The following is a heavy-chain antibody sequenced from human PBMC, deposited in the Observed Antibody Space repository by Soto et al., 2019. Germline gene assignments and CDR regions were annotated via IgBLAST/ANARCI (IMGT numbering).Heavy chain of an antibody. V-gene: IGHV4-31*03. Sequence: SETLSLTCTVPGGSISSGGYYWSWIRQHPGKGLEWIGYIYYSGSTYYNPSLKSRVTISVDTSKNQFSLKLSSVTAADTAVYYCAGIYSGSPGGTLRYWGQGTLVTVSS. CDR1: GGSISSGGYY. CDR3: AGIYSGSPGGTLRY. D-gene: IGHD1-26*01. CDR2: IYYSGST. J-gene: IGHJ4*02.